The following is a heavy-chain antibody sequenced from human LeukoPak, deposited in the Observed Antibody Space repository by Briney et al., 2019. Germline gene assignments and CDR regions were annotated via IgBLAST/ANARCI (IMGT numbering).Heavy chain of an antibody. V-gene: IGHV3-21*01. D-gene: IGHD4-17*01. CDR3: ASGLYGDYNNWFDP. Sequence: GGSLRLSCAASGFTLSSYSMNWVRQTPGKGLEWVSSISSSSSYIYYADSVRGRFTISRDNAKKLLYLQMNSLRAEDTAVYYCASGLYGDYNNWFDPWGQGTLVTVSS. J-gene: IGHJ5*02. CDR1: GFTLSSYS. CDR2: ISSSSSYI.